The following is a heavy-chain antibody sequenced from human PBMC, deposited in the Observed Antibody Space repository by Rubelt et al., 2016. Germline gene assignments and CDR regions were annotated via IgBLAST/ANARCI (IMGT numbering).Heavy chain of an antibody. D-gene: IGHD1-7*01. CDR2: INHSGDT. V-gene: IGHV4-34*01. J-gene: IGHJ6*02. Sequence: QVQLQQWGAGLLKPSETLSLTCAVYGGSFSGNYWSWIRQPPGKGLEWIGEINHSGDTNYSPYLKSRVTISVDTSKNQFSLELSSGTASDTAVYYCARHYNWDYDAFGVMGVWGQGTTVTVSS. CDR3: ARHYNWDYDAFGVMGV. CDR1: GGSFSGNY.